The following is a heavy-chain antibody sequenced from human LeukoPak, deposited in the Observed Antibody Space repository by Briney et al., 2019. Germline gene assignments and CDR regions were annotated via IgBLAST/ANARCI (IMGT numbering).Heavy chain of an antibody. V-gene: IGHV5-51*01. J-gene: IGHJ6*02. CDR2: IYPGDSDT. CDR1: GYSFTSYW. Sequence: PGESLKISCKGSGYSFTSYWIGWVRQMPGKGLEWMGIIYPGDSDTRYSPSFQGQVTISADKSISTAYLQWSSLKASDTAMYYCARHLPDPLGEFASYGMDVWGQGTLVTVSS. CDR3: ARHLPDPLGEFASYGMDV. D-gene: IGHD3-16*01.